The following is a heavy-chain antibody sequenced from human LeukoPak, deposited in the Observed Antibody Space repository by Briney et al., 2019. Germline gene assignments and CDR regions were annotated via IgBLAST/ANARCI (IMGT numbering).Heavy chain of an antibody. CDR1: GGSISSSSYY. CDR2: IYYSGST. D-gene: IGHD3-3*01. J-gene: IGHJ4*02. CDR3: ARRLAVSGYD. Sequence: SETLSLTCTVSGGSISSSSYYWGWIRQPPGKGLEWTGSIYYSGSTYYNPSLKSRVTISVDTSKNQFSLKLSSVTAADTAVYYCARRLAVSGYDWGQGTLVTVSS. V-gene: IGHV4-39*01.